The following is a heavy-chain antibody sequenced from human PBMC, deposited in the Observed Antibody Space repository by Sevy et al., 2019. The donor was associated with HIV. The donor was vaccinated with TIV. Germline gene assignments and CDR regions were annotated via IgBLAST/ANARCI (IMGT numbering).Heavy chain of an antibody. Sequence: SETLSLTCTVSGASISSGSYYWNWIRQPAGEGLEWIGRVYSSGSSRYNPSLESRVTMSVDTSKNQFFLNLYTVTAADTAVYYCARAASSWPYVGYDYWGQGILVTVSS. D-gene: IGHD6-13*01. J-gene: IGHJ4*02. CDR2: VYSSGSS. CDR1: GASISSGSYY. V-gene: IGHV4-61*02. CDR3: ARAASSWPYVGYDY.